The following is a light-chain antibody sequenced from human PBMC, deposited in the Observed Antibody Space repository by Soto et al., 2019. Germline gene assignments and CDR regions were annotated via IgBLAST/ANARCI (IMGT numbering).Light chain of an antibody. CDR1: QDISKW. CDR3: QQASSFPHS. V-gene: IGKV1-12*01. Sequence: DIQMTQSPSSVSAPVGDRVTISCRASQDISKWLAWFQQKPGKAPKLLISAASTLQSGVPSRFSGSGSGTEFTLTIQSLQPDDIGTYYCQQASSFPHSFGLGTQVEIK. J-gene: IGKJ2*01. CDR2: AAS.